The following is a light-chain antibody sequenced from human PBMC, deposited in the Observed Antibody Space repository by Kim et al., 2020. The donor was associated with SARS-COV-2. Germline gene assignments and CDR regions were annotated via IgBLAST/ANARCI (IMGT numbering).Light chain of an antibody. CDR3: SSYAGSNKRV. Sequence: GQSVTISCPGTSRDVGGYKHVSWYQQHPGKAPKLMIYEVSKRPSGVPDRFSGSKSGNPASLTVSGLQAEDEADYYCSSYAGSNKRVFGTGTKVTVL. CDR2: EVS. V-gene: IGLV2-8*01. CDR1: SRDVGGYKH. J-gene: IGLJ1*01.